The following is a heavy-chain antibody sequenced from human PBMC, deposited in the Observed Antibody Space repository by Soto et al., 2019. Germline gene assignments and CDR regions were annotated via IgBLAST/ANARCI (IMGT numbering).Heavy chain of an antibody. Sequence: QVQLVQSGAEVKKPGASVKVSCKASGYTFSRYHINWVRQATGQGLEWLGWMDHKSGNTDYAQKFQGRVTMTMNTSIITAYIDLDSLRSEDTAVYYCARRDDYGDYFDYWGQGTLVTVSS. D-gene: IGHD4-17*01. CDR1: GYTFSRYH. J-gene: IGHJ4*02. CDR3: ARRDDYGDYFDY. CDR2: MDHKSGNT. V-gene: IGHV1-8*01.